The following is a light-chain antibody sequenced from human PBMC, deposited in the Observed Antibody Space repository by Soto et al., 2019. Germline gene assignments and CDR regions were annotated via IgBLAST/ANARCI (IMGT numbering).Light chain of an antibody. CDR1: QSVAYTSNKKTY. V-gene: IGKV4-1*01. Sequence: DIVITQSPYSLSVSLCERATINCKAIQSVAYTSNKKTYVAWYQQKAGQPPKLLLYWSSTRASGVPDRFSGSGSGTDFTLTISSLQAEDVAVYYCQQYYSPLWTFGQGTKVDIK. CDR2: WSS. CDR3: QQYYSPLWT. J-gene: IGKJ1*01.